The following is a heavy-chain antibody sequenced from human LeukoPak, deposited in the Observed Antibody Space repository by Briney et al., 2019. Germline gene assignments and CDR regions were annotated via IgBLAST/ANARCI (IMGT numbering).Heavy chain of an antibody. J-gene: IGHJ5*02. Sequence: ASVKVSRKASGYTFTSYYMHWVRQAPGQGLEWMGIINPSGGSTSYAQKFQGRVTMTRDMSTSTVYMELSSFRSEDTAVYYCARWASGGWFDPWGQGTLVTVSS. CDR2: INPSGGST. D-gene: IGHD1-26*01. V-gene: IGHV1-46*01. CDR1: GYTFTSYY. CDR3: ARWASGGWFDP.